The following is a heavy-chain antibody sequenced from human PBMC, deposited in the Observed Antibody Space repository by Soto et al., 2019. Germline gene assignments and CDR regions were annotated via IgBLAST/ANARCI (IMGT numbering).Heavy chain of an antibody. D-gene: IGHD5-18*01. V-gene: IGHV4-59*01. CDR2: FYHSGSS. CDR1: GGSIRSYY. J-gene: IGHJ6*02. Sequence: LSLTCSVSGGSIRSYYWSWIRQSPEKGLEWIGYFYHSGSSNYNPSLKSRVTISVDTSKNQLSLSLRPVTAADTAVYFCARISSVDPYGYVNGGLDVWGQGTTVTVSS. CDR3: ARISSVDPYGYVNGGLDV.